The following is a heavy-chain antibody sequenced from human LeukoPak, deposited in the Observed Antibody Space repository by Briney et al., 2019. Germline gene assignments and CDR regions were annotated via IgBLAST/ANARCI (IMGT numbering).Heavy chain of an antibody. CDR2: IFFSGTT. V-gene: IGHV4-39*01. J-gene: IGHJ6*02. CDR3: ARLGGSYGMDV. Sequence: SETLSLTCTVSGGPISRSGYYWGWIRQPPGKGLEWIASIFFSGTTYYTPSLKSRHTISVDTSKNQFSLQLSSVTAADTAVYYCARLGGSYGMDVWGQGTTVTVSS. CDR1: GGPISRSGYY. D-gene: IGHD3-16*01.